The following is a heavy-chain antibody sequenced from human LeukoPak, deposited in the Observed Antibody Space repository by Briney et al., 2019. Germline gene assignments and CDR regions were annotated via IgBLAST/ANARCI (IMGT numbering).Heavy chain of an antibody. V-gene: IGHV1-3*01. Sequence: GASVKVSCKASGYTFTSYAMHWVRQDPGQRLEWMGWINAGNGNTKYSQKFQGRVTITRNTSASTAYMELSSLRSEDTAVYYCARAKIAVAGPDYWGQGTPVTVSS. CDR3: ARAKIAVAGPDY. CDR1: GYTFTSYA. D-gene: IGHD6-19*01. J-gene: IGHJ4*02. CDR2: INAGNGNT.